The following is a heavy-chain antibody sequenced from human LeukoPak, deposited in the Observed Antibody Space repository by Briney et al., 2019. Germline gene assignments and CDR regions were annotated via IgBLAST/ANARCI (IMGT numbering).Heavy chain of an antibody. J-gene: IGHJ4*02. CDR1: GGSISSYY. CDR2: IYYSGS. Sequence: PSETLSLTCAVSGGSISSYYWSWIRQPPGKALEWIGYIYYSGSNYNPSLKSRVTISVDTSKNQFSLKLSSVTAADTAVYYCARVFFFSSSWYYFDYWGQGTLVTVSS. D-gene: IGHD6-13*01. V-gene: IGHV4-59*01. CDR3: ARVFFFSSSWYYFDY.